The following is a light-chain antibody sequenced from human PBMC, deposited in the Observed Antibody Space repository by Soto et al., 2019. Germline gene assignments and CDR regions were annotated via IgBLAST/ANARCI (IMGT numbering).Light chain of an antibody. CDR1: SSNIGGNS. CDR2: SNH. V-gene: IGLV1-44*01. Sequence: QSVLTQPPSASGAPGQGFSISCSGSSSNIGGNSVSWYRQVPGTAPKLLIFSNHQRPSGVPDRFSGSKSGTSASLAISGLQFENEADYYCSTWDDSLRGLVFGGGTKLTVL. CDR3: STWDDSLRGLV. J-gene: IGLJ2*01.